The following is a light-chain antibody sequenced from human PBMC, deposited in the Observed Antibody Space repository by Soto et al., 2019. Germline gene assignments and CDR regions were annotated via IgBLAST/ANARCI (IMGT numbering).Light chain of an antibody. Sequence: DIVMTQSPDSLSVSLGERATINCKSSQSVFSNSNNKNLLAWFQQKPGHPPRLLIYWASTRESGVPDRFSGSEYGTDFTLTISSLQAEDVAMYYCQQYSSPPVTVGQGTKVEI. J-gene: IGKJ1*01. CDR3: QQYSSPPVT. CDR2: WAS. V-gene: IGKV4-1*01. CDR1: QSVFSNSNNKNL.